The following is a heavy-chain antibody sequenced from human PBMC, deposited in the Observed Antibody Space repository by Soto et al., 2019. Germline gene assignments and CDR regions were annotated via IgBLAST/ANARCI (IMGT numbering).Heavy chain of an antibody. V-gene: IGHV3-30-3*01. Sequence: CGAAEVTISSYAMHWVSQAPGKGLEWVAVISYDGSNKYYADSVKGRFTISRDNSKNTLYLQMNSLRAEDTAVYYCARMRSDDIAAAGNIDAFDIWGQGTMVTVS. D-gene: IGHD6-13*01. J-gene: IGHJ3*02. CDR3: ARMRSDDIAAAGNIDAFDI. CDR2: ISYDGSNK. CDR1: EVTISSYA.